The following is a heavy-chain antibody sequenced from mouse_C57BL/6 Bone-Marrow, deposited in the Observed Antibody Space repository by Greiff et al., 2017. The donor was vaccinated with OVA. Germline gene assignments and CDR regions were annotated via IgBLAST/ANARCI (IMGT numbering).Heavy chain of an antibody. CDR2: IYPGGGNT. Sequence: VQLQQSGPELVKPGASVKISCKASGYSFTSYYIHWVKQRPGQGLEWIGWIYPGGGNTKYNEKFKGKATLTADTSSSTAYMQLSSLTSEDSAVYYCARLGLLRSYYFDYWGQGTTLTVSS. J-gene: IGHJ2*01. CDR3: ARLGLLRSYYFDY. V-gene: IGHV1-66*01. CDR1: GYSFTSYY. D-gene: IGHD1-1*01.